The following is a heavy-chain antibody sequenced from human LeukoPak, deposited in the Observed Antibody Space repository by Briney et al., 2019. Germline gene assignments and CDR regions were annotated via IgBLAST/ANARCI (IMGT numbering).Heavy chain of an antibody. D-gene: IGHD3-3*01. Sequence: VGSVEGRFTISRDNAKNSVFLDMKSLRVEDTAVYYCARETTGYDLDHWGQGALVIVSS. J-gene: IGHJ4*02. V-gene: IGHV3-7*01. CDR3: ARETTGYDLDH.